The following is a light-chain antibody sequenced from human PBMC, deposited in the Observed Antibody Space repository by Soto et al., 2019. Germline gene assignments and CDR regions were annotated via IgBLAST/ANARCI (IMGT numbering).Light chain of an antibody. J-gene: IGKJ1*01. Sequence: EIVMTQSPATLSVSPGERATLSCWASQSVSTSVAWYQQKPGQAPRLLIYGAYPRATGFPARFSGSGSGTEFTLTISSLQSEDFAVYYCQQYKDWPTTFGQGTKMEIK. CDR2: GAY. CDR3: QQYKDWPTT. CDR1: QSVSTS. V-gene: IGKV3-15*01.